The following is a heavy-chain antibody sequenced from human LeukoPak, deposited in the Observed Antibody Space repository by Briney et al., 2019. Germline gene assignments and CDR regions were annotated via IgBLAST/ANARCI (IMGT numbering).Heavy chain of an antibody. CDR3: AREKRVPYYCDSSGFYYYGMDV. J-gene: IGHJ6*02. CDR2: IKQDGSEK. D-gene: IGHD3-22*01. V-gene: IGHV3-7*01. Sequence: GGSLRLSCAASGFTFSSYWMSWVRQAPGKGLEWVANIKQDGSEKYYVDSVKGRFTISRDNAKNSLYLQMNSLRAEDTAVYYCAREKRVPYYCDSSGFYYYGMDVWGQGTTVTVSS. CDR1: GFTFSSYW.